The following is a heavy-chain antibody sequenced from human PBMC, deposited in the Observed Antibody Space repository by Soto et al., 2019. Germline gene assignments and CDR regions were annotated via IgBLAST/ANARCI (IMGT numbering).Heavy chain of an antibody. J-gene: IGHJ6*02. CDR3: ALTGGYSITTSDYGMDV. V-gene: IGHV5-51*01. CDR2: VYPGYSDT. Sequence: GESLKISCKGCGYSFTSYGIGWGRQMPGKGLELVGIVYPGYSDTRYSPYFKGQVTISADKSISTAYLQWSSLKASNTAMYYCALTGGYSITTSDYGMDVWGQGTTVTVSS. D-gene: IGHD6-13*01. CDR1: GYSFTSYG.